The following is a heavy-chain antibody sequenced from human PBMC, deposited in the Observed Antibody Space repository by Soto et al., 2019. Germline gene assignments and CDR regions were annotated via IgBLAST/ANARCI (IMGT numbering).Heavy chain of an antibody. D-gene: IGHD5-18*01. J-gene: IGHJ6*02. Sequence: EVQLIQSGGGLVKPGGSLRLSCAASGFTFSNAWMTWVRQASGKGLEWVGRIKKITDGGTTYYAAPVKGRFTVSRDDSKNTLYLQMNSLKTEDTAVYYCTTGGYNNVLGGMDVWGQGTTVTVSS. CDR2: IKKITDGGTT. CDR3: TTGGYNNVLGGMDV. V-gene: IGHV3-15*01. CDR1: GFTFSNAW.